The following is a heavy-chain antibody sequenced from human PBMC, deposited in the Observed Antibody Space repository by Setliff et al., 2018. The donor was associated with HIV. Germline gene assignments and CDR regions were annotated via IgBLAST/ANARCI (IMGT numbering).Heavy chain of an antibody. CDR3: ARDRYAGEIDY. Sequence: SETLSLTCTVSGVSITSYFWSWIRHHPGKGLEWIGYIYYTGSTYFNPSLKSRVTLSIDTSKNQFSLKLSSVTAADTAVYYCARDRYAGEIDYWGQGTLVTVSS. D-gene: IGHD3-10*01. CDR1: GVSITSYF. J-gene: IGHJ4*02. CDR2: IYYTGST. V-gene: IGHV4-31*03.